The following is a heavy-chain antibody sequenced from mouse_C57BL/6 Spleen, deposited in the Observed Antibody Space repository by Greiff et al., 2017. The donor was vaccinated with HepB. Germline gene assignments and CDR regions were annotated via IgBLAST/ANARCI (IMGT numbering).Heavy chain of an antibody. V-gene: IGHV1-53*01. J-gene: IGHJ4*01. Sequence: VQLQQPGTELVKPGASVKLSCKASGYTFTSYWMHWVKQRPGQGLEWIGNINPSNGGTNYNEKFKSKATLTVDKSSSPAYMQLSSLTSEDSAVYYCARSRGQLRYRDAMDYWGQGTSVTVSS. CDR1: GYTFTSYW. CDR2: INPSNGGT. D-gene: IGHD3-2*02. CDR3: ARSRGQLRYRDAMDY.